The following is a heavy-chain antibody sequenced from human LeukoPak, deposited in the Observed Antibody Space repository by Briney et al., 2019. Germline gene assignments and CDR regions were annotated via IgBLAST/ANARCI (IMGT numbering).Heavy chain of an antibody. J-gene: IGHJ5*02. Sequence: SETLSLTCTVSRGSISGYSWSWLRQSPGGGLDWIGYIYYSGDTAYNPSLRSRVTLSVDTSKNQFSLQLRSVTTADTAVYYCVRGPYGASISKWFDPWGQGTQVIVSS. CDR1: RGSISGYS. V-gene: IGHV4-59*01. CDR2: IYYSGDT. CDR3: VRGPYGASISKWFDP. D-gene: IGHD4/OR15-4a*01.